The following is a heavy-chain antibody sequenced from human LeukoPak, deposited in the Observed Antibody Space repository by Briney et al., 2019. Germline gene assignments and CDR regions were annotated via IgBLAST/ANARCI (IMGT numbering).Heavy chain of an antibody. CDR3: ARERNYVWGSYRYTRAFDI. CDR1: GGTFSSYA. V-gene: IGHV1-69*04. J-gene: IGHJ3*02. D-gene: IGHD3-16*02. CDR2: IIPILGIA. Sequence: SVKVSCKASGGTFSSYAISWVRQAPGQGLEWMGRIIPILGIANYAQKFQGRVTITADKSTSTAYMELSSLRSEDTAVYYCARERNYVWGSYRYTRAFDIWGQGTMVTVSS.